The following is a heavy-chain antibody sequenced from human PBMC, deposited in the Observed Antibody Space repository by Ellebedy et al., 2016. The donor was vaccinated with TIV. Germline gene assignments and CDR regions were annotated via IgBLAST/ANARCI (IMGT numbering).Heavy chain of an antibody. CDR1: GYTFTSYF. CDR2: INPRGGST. V-gene: IGHV1-46*01. CDR3: ARDVAGFDP. Sequence: ASVKVSCKASGYTFTSYFMHWVRQASGQGLEWMGIINPRGGSTSYAQKFQGRVTMTRDTSTSTVYMELSSLRYDDTAVYYCARDVAGFDPWGQGTLVTVSS. D-gene: IGHD2-15*01. J-gene: IGHJ5*02.